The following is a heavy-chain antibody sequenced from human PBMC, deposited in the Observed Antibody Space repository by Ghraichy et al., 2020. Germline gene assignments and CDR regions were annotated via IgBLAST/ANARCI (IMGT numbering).Heavy chain of an antibody. CDR1: GFTFSSYW. CDR2: IKKDGGEK. V-gene: IGHV3-7*03. Sequence: GESLRLSCAASGFTFSSYWMSWVRQAPGKGLEWVANIKKDGGEKYYVDSVKGRFTISRDNAKNSVFLQMDNLRAEDTAVYYCAALEPTFRHWGPGTLVTVSS. J-gene: IGHJ1*01. D-gene: IGHD5-24*01. CDR3: AALEPTFRH.